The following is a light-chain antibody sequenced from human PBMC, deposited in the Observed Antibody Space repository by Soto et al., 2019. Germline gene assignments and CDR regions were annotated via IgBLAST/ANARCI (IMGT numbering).Light chain of an antibody. CDR1: SSDLGDYEF. J-gene: IGLJ2*01. Sequence: QSALTQPASVSGSPGQSITISCTGTSSDLGDYEFVSWYQQHPGKAPKLMIYDVRNRPSGVANRFSGSKSANTASLTIAGLQDEDEADYYCSSYASGSTHVVFGGGTKLTVL. CDR2: DVR. CDR3: SSYASGSTHVV. V-gene: IGLV2-14*01.